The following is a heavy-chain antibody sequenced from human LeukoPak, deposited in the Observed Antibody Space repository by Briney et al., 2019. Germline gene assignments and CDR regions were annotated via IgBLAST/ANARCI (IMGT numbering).Heavy chain of an antibody. Sequence: KDGESLKISWKASGYSFTTYWIAWVRQMPGKGLEWMGMIYPGDSDTRYSPSFQGQITISVDKSISIAYLQWSSLKASDTAMYYCARLLQGVAGTWGYWGQGTLVTV. CDR2: IYPGDSDT. V-gene: IGHV5-51*01. J-gene: IGHJ4*02. CDR3: ARLLQGVAGTWGY. CDR1: GYSFTTYW. D-gene: IGHD6-19*01.